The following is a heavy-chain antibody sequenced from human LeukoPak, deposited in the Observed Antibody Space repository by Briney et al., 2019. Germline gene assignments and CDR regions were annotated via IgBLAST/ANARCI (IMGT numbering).Heavy chain of an antibody. V-gene: IGHV3-21*01. CDR1: GFTFSINS. Sequence: GGSLRLSCAASGFTFSINSMNWVRQAPGKGLEWVSSTSSSSSYKYYADSVKGRFTISRDNAKNSLYLQMNSLRAEDTAVYYCARGPNSNWSGLDFWGQGTLLTVSS. D-gene: IGHD6-6*01. J-gene: IGHJ4*02. CDR2: TSSSSSYK. CDR3: ARGPNSNWSGLDF.